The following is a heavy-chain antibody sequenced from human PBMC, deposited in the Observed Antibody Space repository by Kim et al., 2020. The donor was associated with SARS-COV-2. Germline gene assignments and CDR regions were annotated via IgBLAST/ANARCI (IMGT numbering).Heavy chain of an antibody. D-gene: IGHD1-26*01. CDR1: GGSISSGGYY. CDR2: IYYSGST. Sequence: SETLSLTCTVSGGSISSGGYYWSWIRQHPGKGLEWIGYIYYSGSTYYNPSLKSRVTISVDTSKNQFSLKLSSVTAADTAVYYCWTGSGSLHGAFDIWGQGTMVTVSS. V-gene: IGHV4-31*03. CDR3: WTGSGSLHGAFDI. J-gene: IGHJ3*02.